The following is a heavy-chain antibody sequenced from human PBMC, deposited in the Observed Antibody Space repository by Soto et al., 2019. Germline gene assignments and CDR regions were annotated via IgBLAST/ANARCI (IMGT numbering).Heavy chain of an antibody. J-gene: IGHJ4*01. Sequence: GASVKVSCKASGYTFTGYYMHWVRQAPGQGLEWMGWINPNSGATNYAQKFQDRVTMTRDTSISTAYMELSRLRSDDTAVYYCATVYFMVVAGSTFDFWGHGTLVTVSS. V-gene: IGHV1-2*02. CDR3: ATVYFMVVAGSTFDF. CDR1: GYTFTGYY. CDR2: INPNSGAT. D-gene: IGHD6-19*01.